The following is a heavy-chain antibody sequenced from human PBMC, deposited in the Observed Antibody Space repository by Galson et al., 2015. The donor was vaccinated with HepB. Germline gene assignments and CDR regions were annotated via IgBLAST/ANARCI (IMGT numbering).Heavy chain of an antibody. Sequence: SVKVSCKVSGNTLTELSMHWVRQAAGKGLEWMGGFDPEDGETVYAQKFQGRVTMTEDTSTDTAYMELSSLRSEDTAIYYCTTGGWEFRSPYYFHYWGQGTLVTVSS. CDR3: TTGGWEFRSPYYFHY. V-gene: IGHV1-24*01. CDR2: FDPEDGET. D-gene: IGHD1-26*01. CDR1: GNTLTELS. J-gene: IGHJ4*02.